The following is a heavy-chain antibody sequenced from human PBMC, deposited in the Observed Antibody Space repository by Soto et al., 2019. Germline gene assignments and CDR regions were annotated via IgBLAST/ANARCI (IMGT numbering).Heavy chain of an antibody. CDR3: GRDKFLLSY. V-gene: IGHV3-33*01. J-gene: IGHJ4*02. D-gene: IGHD2-15*01. Sequence: QVQLVESGGGVVQAGRSLRLSCAASGFTFSSYGMHWVRQAPGKGLEWVAIIWYDGGNKYYADSVKGRFTISRDNSKNTLYLQMNSLRGEETGVYSCGRDKFLLSYRGQGALVTVSS. CDR2: IWYDGGNK. CDR1: GFTFSSYG.